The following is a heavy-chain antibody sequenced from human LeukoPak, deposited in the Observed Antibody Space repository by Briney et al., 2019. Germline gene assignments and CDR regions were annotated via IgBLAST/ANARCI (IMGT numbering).Heavy chain of an antibody. Sequence: GGSLRLSCAASGFTFSSYWMNWARQAPGKGLEWVASINHNGNVNYYVDSVKGRFTISRDNSKSTLYLQMNSLRAEDTAVYYCAIYDSSGYYNYWGQGTLVTVSS. V-gene: IGHV3-7*03. CDR3: AIYDSSGYYNY. CDR1: GFTFSSYW. J-gene: IGHJ4*02. D-gene: IGHD3-22*01. CDR2: INHNGNVN.